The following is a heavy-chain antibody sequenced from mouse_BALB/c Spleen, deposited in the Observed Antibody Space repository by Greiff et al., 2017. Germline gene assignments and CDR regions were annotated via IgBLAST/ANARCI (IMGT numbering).Heavy chain of an antibody. CDR1: GYTFTDYN. J-gene: IGHJ4*01. CDR2: IFPYNGGT. CDR3: ARTGDYDGFYAMDD. Sequence: VQLQQSGPELVKPGASVKISCKASGYTFTDYNMHWVKQSHGKSLEWIGYIFPYNGGTGYNQKFKNKATLTVDNSSSTAYMELRSLTSEDSAVYYCARTGDYDGFYAMDDWGQGTSVTVSS. D-gene: IGHD1-2*01. V-gene: IGHV1S29*02.